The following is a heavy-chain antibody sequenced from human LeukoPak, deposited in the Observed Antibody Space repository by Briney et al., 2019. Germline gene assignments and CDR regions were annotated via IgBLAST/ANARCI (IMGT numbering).Heavy chain of an antibody. Sequence: VASVKVSCKASGYTFTGYYMHWVRQAPGQGLEWMGWINPNSGGTNYAQKFQGRVTMTRDTSISTAYMELSRLRSDDTAVYYCARKGPYYYGSGRINWFDPWGQGTLVTVSS. J-gene: IGHJ5*02. CDR3: ARKGPYYYGSGRINWFDP. V-gene: IGHV1-2*02. D-gene: IGHD3-10*01. CDR2: INPNSGGT. CDR1: GYTFTGYY.